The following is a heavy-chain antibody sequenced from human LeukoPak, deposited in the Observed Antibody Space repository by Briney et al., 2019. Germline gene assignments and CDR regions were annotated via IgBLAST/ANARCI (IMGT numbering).Heavy chain of an antibody. CDR3: ARRSYNWNYGWFDP. CDR1: GYSFTSSW. Sequence: GESLKISCQGSGYSFTSSWIGWVRQMPGKGLEWMGIIYPGDSDTRYSPSFQGQVTISADKSISTAYLQWSSLKASDTAMYYCARRSYNWNYGWFDPWGQGTLVTVSS. J-gene: IGHJ5*02. D-gene: IGHD1-7*01. V-gene: IGHV5-51*01. CDR2: IYPGDSDT.